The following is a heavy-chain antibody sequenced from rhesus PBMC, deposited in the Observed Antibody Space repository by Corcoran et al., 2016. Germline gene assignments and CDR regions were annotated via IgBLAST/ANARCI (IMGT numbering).Heavy chain of an antibody. V-gene: IGHV4-127*01. Sequence: QVQLQEPGPGLVKPSETLSITCAVPGYSLRSAYVWSGVRQPPGQGLEWIGYIGGSSSSTNYNPSLKSRVTISKDTSKNQFSLKLSSLTAADTAVYYCARIRAAAGKTFDYWGQGVLVTVSS. CDR1: GYSLRSAYV. J-gene: IGHJ4*01. D-gene: IGHD6-25*01. CDR2: IGGSSSST. CDR3: ARIRAAAGKTFDY.